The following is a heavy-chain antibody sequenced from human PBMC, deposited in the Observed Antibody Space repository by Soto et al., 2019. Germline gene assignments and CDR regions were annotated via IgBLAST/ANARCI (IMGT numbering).Heavy chain of an antibody. D-gene: IGHD5-18*01. Sequence: QVQLVQSGAEVKKPGSSVKVTCKASGAIFSSTAISWVRQAPGQGLEWMGGILPIFGRTNYAQKFQGRVTITADESTRTAYMELSSLKFEDTAVYYCATGGRGYRYAPRFDFEYWGQGTLVIVSS. J-gene: IGHJ4*02. CDR1: GAIFSSTA. V-gene: IGHV1-69*01. CDR2: ILPIFGRT. CDR3: ATGGRGYRYAPRFDFEY.